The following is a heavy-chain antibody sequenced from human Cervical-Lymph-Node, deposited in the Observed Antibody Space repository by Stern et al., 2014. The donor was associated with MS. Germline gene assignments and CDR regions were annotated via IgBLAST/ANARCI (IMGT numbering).Heavy chain of an antibody. CDR3: ATDGSDSSSWPFDL. CDR2: FDPEDDET. V-gene: IGHV1-24*01. J-gene: IGHJ2*01. Sequence: QVQLVESGAEVKKPGASVKVSCKVSGYTLTELSMHWVRQAPGKGLEWLGGFDPEDDETIYAQKFQGRVTMTEDTSTDTAYMELSSLRSEDTAVYYCATDGSDSSSWPFDLWGRGTLVTVSS. CDR1: GYTLTELS. D-gene: IGHD6-13*01.